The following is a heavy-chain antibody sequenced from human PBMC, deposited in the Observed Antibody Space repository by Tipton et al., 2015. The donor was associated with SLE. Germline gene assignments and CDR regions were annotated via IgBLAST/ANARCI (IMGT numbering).Heavy chain of an antibody. CDR1: GGSISSYY. J-gene: IGHJ4*02. Sequence: LRLSCTASGGSISSYYWSWIRQPPGKGLEWIGYIYYSGSTNYNPSLKSRVTISVDTSENQFSLKLSSVTAADTAVYYCARLDYYDSRGNYFDYWGQGTLVTVSS. V-gene: IGHV4-59*01. CDR2: IYYSGST. CDR3: ARLDYYDSRGNYFDY. D-gene: IGHD3-22*01.